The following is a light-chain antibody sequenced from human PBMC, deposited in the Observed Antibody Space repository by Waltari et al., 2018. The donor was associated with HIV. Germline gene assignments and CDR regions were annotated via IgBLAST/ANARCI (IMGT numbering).Light chain of an antibody. CDR2: DAS. J-gene: IGKJ2*01. Sequence: EIVLTQSPGTLSLSPGERATLSCVASQTISSSSLAWYQQKPGQAPRLLIFDASSRATGIPDRFSGSGSGTDFTLTITRLEPEDFAVYYCQQYGTSYTFGQGTKLEIK. V-gene: IGKV3-20*01. CDR1: QTISSSS. CDR3: QQYGTSYT.